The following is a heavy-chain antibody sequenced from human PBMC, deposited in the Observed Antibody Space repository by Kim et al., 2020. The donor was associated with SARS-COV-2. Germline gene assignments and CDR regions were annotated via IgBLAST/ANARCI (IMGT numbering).Heavy chain of an antibody. CDR2: ISDNGLT. Sequence: SETLSLTCAVSGGSMSSYYWSWIRQPPGKRLEWIGYISDNGLTNYNPSLRSRVAIALDTSKNQFSLRLTSVTAADTAVYYCARAVVKAWWEPGGPGT. V-gene: IGHV4-59*01. D-gene: IGHD2-15*01. J-gene: IGHJ5*02. CDR1: GGSMSSYY. CDR3: ARAVVKAWWEP.